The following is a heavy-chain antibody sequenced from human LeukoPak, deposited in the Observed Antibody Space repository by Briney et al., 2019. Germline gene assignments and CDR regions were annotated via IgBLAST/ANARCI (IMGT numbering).Heavy chain of an antibody. V-gene: IGHV1-2*02. CDR1: GYTFTGYY. CDR2: INPNSGGT. Sequence: ASVKVSCKASGYTFTGYYMYWVRQAPGQGLEWMGWINPNSGGTNYAQKFQGRVTMTRDTSISTAYMELSRLRSDDTAVYYCARDLTLRVVVPAYWGQGTLVTVSS. J-gene: IGHJ4*02. CDR3: ARDLTLRVVVPAY. D-gene: IGHD2-2*01.